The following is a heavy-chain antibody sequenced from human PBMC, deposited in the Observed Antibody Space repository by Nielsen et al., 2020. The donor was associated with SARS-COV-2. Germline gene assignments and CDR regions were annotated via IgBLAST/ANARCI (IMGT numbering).Heavy chain of an antibody. CDR3: ARDRYSYGLNWFDP. J-gene: IGHJ5*02. V-gene: IGHV1-2*02. CDR2: INPKTGGT. Sequence: ASVKVSCKASGYTFTRYFIHWVRQAPGQGLEWMGWINPKTGGTNYAQKFQGRVTLTRDTSINTAYMELGGLRSDDTAVYYCARDRYSYGLNWFDPWGQGTLVTVSS. CDR1: GYTFTRYF. D-gene: IGHD5-18*01.